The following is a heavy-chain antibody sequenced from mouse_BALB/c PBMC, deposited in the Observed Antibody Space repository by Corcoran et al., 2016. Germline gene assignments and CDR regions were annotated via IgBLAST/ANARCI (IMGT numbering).Heavy chain of an antibody. V-gene: IGHV9-3-1*01. CDR2: INTYTGEP. Sequence: QIQLVQSGPELKKPGETVKISCKASGYTFTNYGMNWVKQAPGKGLKWMGWINTYTGEPTYADDFKGRFAFSLETSASTAYLQINNLKNEDTATYFCARRGEKSRFAYWGQGTLVTVSA. CDR1: GYTFTNYG. D-gene: IGHD1-3*01. CDR3: ARRGEKSRFAY. J-gene: IGHJ3*01.